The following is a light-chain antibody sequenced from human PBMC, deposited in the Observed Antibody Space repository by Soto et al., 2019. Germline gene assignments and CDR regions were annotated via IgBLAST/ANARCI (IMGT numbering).Light chain of an antibody. CDR2: GAS. CDR1: HSVSSSY. Sequence: EIVLTQSPGTLSLSPGERATLSCRASHSVSSSYLAWYQQKPGQAPRLLIYGASSRATGLPDRFSGSGSGTAFPLTISRLEPEDFAVYYCQQYGSSPPITFGQGTRLEIK. J-gene: IGKJ5*01. V-gene: IGKV3-20*01. CDR3: QQYGSSPPIT.